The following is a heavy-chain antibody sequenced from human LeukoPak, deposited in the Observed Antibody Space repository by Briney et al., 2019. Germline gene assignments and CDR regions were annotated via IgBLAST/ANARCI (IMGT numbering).Heavy chain of an antibody. CDR2: INPSGGST. CDR1: GYTFASYY. D-gene: IGHD1-26*01. V-gene: IGHV1-46*01. Sequence: GASVKVSCXASGYTFASYYMHWVRQARGQGLEWMEIINPSGGSTTYAQKFQGRVTMTRDTSTSTVYMELSSLRSEDTAVYYCARDSTPTYYSGTYYFEYWGQGTLVTVSS. CDR3: ARDSTPTYYSGTYYFEY. J-gene: IGHJ4*02.